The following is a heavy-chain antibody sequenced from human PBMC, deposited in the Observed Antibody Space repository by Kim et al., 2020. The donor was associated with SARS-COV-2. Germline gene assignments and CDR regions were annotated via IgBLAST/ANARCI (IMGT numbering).Heavy chain of an antibody. V-gene: IGHV1-8*01. J-gene: IGHJ6*03. CDR2: NPKNGNT. Sequence: NPKNGNTKFAEQFQGRVTLTRDTSITTVYMELRSLKSEDTAVYYCARGENLDVWGRGTTVTVSS. CDR3: ARGENLDV.